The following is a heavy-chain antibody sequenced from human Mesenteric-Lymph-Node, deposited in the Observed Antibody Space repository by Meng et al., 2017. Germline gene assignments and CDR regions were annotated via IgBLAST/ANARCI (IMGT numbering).Heavy chain of an antibody. D-gene: IGHD4-17*01. V-gene: IGHV4-30-4*01. Sequence: QGQLEEPGHGLGQPLKTLSLPCAVSGGSISSGDYYWSWIRQPPGKGLEWIGYIYYSGSTYSNASLKSRVTISIDRSKNQFSLKLSSVTAADTAVYYCARDRKHYGERGWFDPWGQGTLVTVSS. CDR2: IYYSGST. CDR1: GGSISSGDYY. J-gene: IGHJ5*02. CDR3: ARDRKHYGERGWFDP.